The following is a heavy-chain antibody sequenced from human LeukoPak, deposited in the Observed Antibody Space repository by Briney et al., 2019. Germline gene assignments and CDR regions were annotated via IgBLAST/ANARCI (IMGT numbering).Heavy chain of an antibody. CDR1: GFTFTRYW. CDR3: AREDDTTYYYYMDV. J-gene: IGHJ6*03. Sequence: GGSLRLSCAASGFTFTRYWMHWVRQVPGKGLVWASRINTDGSITSYADSVKGRFTISRDNAKNTLYLQMNSLRAEDTAVYFCAREDDTTYYYYMDVWGIGTTVTVSS. V-gene: IGHV3-74*01. CDR2: INTDGSIT. D-gene: IGHD1-1*01.